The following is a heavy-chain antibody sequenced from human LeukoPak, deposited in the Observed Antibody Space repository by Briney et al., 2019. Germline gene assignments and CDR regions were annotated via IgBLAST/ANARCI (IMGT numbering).Heavy chain of an antibody. J-gene: IGHJ4*02. D-gene: IGHD1-1*01. CDR2: ISSGGATT. CDR3: AKGSNNWSHFGY. CDR1: GFTFSSSA. Sequence: GGSLRLSCAAAGFTFSSSAMSWVRQAPGKGLEWVSIISSGGATTYYADGVKGRFTISRDTSNTLFLQMNSLRGEDTAVYYCAKGSNNWSHFGYWGQGTLVTVSS. V-gene: IGHV3-23*01.